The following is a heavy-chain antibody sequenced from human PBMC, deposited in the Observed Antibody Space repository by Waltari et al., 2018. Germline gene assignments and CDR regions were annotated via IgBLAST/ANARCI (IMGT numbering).Heavy chain of an antibody. Sequence: QPGGSLRLPCAASGFTFSSYWMTWVRQAPGKGLEWVANINQDGSEKYYVDSVKGRFTISRDNAKNSLYLQMNSLRAEDTAVYYCARRGYCSSTSCLWDYYYYYMDVWGKGTTVTVSS. CDR1: GFTFSSYW. J-gene: IGHJ6*03. CDR2: INQDGSEK. D-gene: IGHD2-2*01. CDR3: ARRGYCSSTSCLWDYYYYYMDV. V-gene: IGHV3-7*01.